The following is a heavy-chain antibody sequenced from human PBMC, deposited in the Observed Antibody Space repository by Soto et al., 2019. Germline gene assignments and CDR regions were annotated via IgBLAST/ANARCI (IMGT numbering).Heavy chain of an antibody. CDR2: IYWDDDK. V-gene: IGHV2-5*02. Sequence: QITLKESGPPLVKPTQTLTLTCTFSGFSLSNTRVAVGWIRQPPGKALEWLALIYWDDDKRYSPFLKSRLTIPKDPSKTQLVLTMTNLDTVDPATYYCSHNVVAGLGYYFDYWGQGTMVTVSS. CDR1: GFSLSNTRVA. D-gene: IGHD6-19*01. J-gene: IGHJ4*02. CDR3: SHNVVAGLGYYFDY.